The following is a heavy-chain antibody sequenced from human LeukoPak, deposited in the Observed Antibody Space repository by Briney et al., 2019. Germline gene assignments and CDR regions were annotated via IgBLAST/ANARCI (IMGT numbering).Heavy chain of an antibody. CDR3: ARAEDWGAVAGAYFFDY. V-gene: IGHV3-20*04. D-gene: IGHD6-19*01. J-gene: IGHJ4*02. Sequence: PGGSLRLSCAASGFTFDDYGMSWVRQAPGKGLEWVSGINWDGGSTGYADSVKGRFTISRDNAKNSLYLQMNSLRAEDTALYYCARAEDWGAVAGAYFFDYWGQGTLVTVSS. CDR2: INWDGGST. CDR1: GFTFDDYG.